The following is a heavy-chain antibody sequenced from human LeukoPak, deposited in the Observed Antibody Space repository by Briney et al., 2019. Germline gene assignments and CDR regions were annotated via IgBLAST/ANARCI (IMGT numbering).Heavy chain of an antibody. J-gene: IGHJ6*03. V-gene: IGHV3-21*01. CDR1: GFTFSSYR. CDR2: ISRSSSYI. Sequence: PGGSLRLSCAASGFTFSSYRMNWVRQAPGKGLEWVSSISRSSSYINYVDSVKGRFTISRDNAKNSLYLQMNSLRAEDTAVYYRARDGDPAYYYYMDVWGKGTTVTVSS. CDR3: ARDGDPAYYYYMDV. D-gene: IGHD6-25*01.